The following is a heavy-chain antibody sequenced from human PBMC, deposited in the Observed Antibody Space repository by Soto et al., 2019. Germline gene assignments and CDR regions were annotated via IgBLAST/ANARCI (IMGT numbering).Heavy chain of an antibody. CDR2: IIPIFGTA. CDR1: GGTFSSYA. D-gene: IGHD3-10*01. J-gene: IGHJ6*02. Sequence: QVQLVQSGAEVKKPGSSVKVSCKASGGTFSSYAISWVRQAPGQGLEWMGGIIPIFGTANYAQKFQGRVTITADESTSTAYMELSSLRSEDTAVYYGAMYGSGSSLYYYYGMDVWGQGTTVTVSS. CDR3: AMYGSGSSLYYYYGMDV. V-gene: IGHV1-69*12.